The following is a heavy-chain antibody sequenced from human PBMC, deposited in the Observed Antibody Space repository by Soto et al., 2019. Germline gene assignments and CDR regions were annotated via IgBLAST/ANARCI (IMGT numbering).Heavy chain of an antibody. D-gene: IGHD2-2*01. Sequence: EVQLLESGGGLVQPGGSLRLSCAASGFTFSSYAMSWVRQAPGKGLEWVSAISGSGGSTYYADSVKGRFTISRDNSKNTLYLQMNSLRAEDTAVYYCAKEGCSSTSCYLTPNWFDPWGQRTLVTVSS. J-gene: IGHJ5*02. CDR2: ISGSGGST. V-gene: IGHV3-23*01. CDR1: GFTFSSYA. CDR3: AKEGCSSTSCYLTPNWFDP.